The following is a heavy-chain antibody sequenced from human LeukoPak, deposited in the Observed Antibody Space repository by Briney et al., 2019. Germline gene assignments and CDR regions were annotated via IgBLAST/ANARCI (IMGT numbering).Heavy chain of an antibody. CDR3: ARDHRDLRGYSFIFYNWFDP. CDR1: GYSISSGYY. Sequence: SETLSLTCTVSGYSISSGYYWGWIRQPPRKGLEWIGSIYHSGSTYYNPSLKSRVTISVDTSKNQFSLKLSSVTAADTAVYYCARDHRDLRGYSFIFYNWFDPWGQGTLVTVSS. CDR2: IYHSGST. D-gene: IGHD5-18*01. J-gene: IGHJ5*02. V-gene: IGHV4-38-2*02.